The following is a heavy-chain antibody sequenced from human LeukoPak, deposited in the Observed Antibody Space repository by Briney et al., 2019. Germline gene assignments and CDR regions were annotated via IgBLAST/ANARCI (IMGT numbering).Heavy chain of an antibody. CDR3: AGTHGQWELRHSNFDY. CDR1: GGSIRSSYYY. V-gene: IGHV4-39*01. J-gene: IGHJ4*02. D-gene: IGHD1-7*01. Sequence: SETLSLTCTVSGGSIRSSYYYWDWIRQPPGKGLEWIGSIYDSGSTYYNPSLKSRVTISVDTSKNQFSLKLNSVTAADTAVYYCAGTHGQWELRHSNFDYWGQGTLVTVSS. CDR2: IYDSGST.